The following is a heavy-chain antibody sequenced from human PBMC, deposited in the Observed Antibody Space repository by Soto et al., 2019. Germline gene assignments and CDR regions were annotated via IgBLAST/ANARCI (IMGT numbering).Heavy chain of an antibody. CDR3: ARSSIVVVVAATYGY. V-gene: IGHV3-23*01. Sequence: PGGSLRLSCAASGFTFSSYAMSWVRQAPGKGLEWVSAISGSGGSTYYADSVKGRFTISRDNSKNTLYLQMNSLRAEDTAVYYCARSSIVVVVAATYGYWGQGTLVTVSS. D-gene: IGHD2-15*01. CDR1: GFTFSSYA. J-gene: IGHJ4*02. CDR2: ISGSGGST.